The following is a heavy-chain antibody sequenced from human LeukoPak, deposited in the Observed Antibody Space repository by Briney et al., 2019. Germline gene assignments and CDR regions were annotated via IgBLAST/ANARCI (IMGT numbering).Heavy chain of an antibody. CDR2: INPNSGGT. D-gene: IGHD3-10*01. V-gene: IGHV1-2*02. Sequence: GASVKVSCKASGYTFTGYYMHWVRQAPGQGLEWMGWINPNSGGTNYAQKFQGRVTMTRDTSISTAYMELSRLRSDDTAVYYCAREGGFHYYGSGSYIGWGQGTLVTASS. CDR3: AREGGFHYYGSGSYIG. CDR1: GYTFTGYY. J-gene: IGHJ4*02.